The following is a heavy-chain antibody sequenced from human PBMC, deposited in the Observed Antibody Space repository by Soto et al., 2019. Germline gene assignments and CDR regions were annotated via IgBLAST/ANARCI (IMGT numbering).Heavy chain of an antibody. CDR1: GFTFSSYS. D-gene: IGHD3-16*01. CDR2: ISSSSSTI. CDR3: ARDIFFWGGPYYDYMDV. Sequence: PGGSLRLSCAASGFTFSSYSMNWVRQAPGKGLEWVSYISSSSSTIYYADSVKGRFTISRDNAKNSLYLQMNSLRAEDTAVYYCARDIFFWGGPYYDYMDVWGRGTTDPVSS. V-gene: IGHV3-48*01. J-gene: IGHJ6*03.